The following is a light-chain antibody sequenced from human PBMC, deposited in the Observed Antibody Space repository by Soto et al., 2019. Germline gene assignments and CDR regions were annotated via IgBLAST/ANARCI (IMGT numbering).Light chain of an antibody. J-gene: IGLJ3*02. CDR3: TSYSRYSVLV. CDR1: SSDIGGYKY. CDR2: EVS. V-gene: IGLV2-14*01. Sequence: QSALTQPASVSGSPGQSITISCTGTSSDIGGYKYVSWYQQHPGKAPKLIIFEVSNRPSGVSDRFSDSNSGNTASLTISGLQAEDEADYYCTSYSRYSVLVFGGGTKVTVL.